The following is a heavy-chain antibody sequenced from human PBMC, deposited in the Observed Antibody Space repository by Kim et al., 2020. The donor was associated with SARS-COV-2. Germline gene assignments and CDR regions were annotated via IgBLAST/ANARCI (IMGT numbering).Heavy chain of an antibody. CDR2: IYYSGST. CDR1: GGSISSYY. V-gene: IGHV4-59*01. CDR3: ARRGLGRRYYYGSGSYPQGGWYFDL. Sequence: SETLSLTCTVSGGSISSYYWSWIRQPPGKGLEWIWYIYYSGSTNYNPSLKSRITISVDTSKNQFSLKLSSVTAADTAVYYCARRGLGRRYYYGSGSYPQGGWYFDLWGRGALVTVSS. J-gene: IGHJ2*01. D-gene: IGHD3-10*01.